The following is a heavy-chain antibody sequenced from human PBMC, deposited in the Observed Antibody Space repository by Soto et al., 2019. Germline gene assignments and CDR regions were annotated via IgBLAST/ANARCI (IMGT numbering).Heavy chain of an antibody. V-gene: IGHV1-69*06. Sequence: QVHLVQSGAEVKSPGSAVKVSCTGSGAGDTFSNYGLNWMRQAPGQGLEWMGGTIPAFGTANYAQKFQGRVTITADTSTTTAYMELSSLRSDDTAVYYCWRHDKTALPPLDSWGQGTLVSVSS. CDR1: GAGDTFSNYG. CDR3: WRHDKTALPPLDS. D-gene: IGHD1-1*01. J-gene: IGHJ4*02. CDR2: TIPAFGTA.